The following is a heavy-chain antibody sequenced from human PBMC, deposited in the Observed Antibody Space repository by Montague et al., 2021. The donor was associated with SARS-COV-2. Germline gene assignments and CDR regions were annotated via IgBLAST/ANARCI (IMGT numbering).Heavy chain of an antibody. Sequence: SETLSLTCSVFGGSISSSNYYWGWIRQPPGKGLEWIGSIYYGGSTYYNPSLKSRFTIPVDSSKNHFSLNLTSVTAADTAVYYCARHKDVSGWYEDAFDVWGPGTTVIVSS. V-gene: IGHV4-39*02. J-gene: IGHJ3*01. CDR3: ARHKDVSGWYEDAFDV. D-gene: IGHD6-19*01. CDR1: GGSISSSNYY. CDR2: IYYGGST.